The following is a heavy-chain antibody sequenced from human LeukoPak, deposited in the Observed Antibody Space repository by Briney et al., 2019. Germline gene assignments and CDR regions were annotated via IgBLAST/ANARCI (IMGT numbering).Heavy chain of an antibody. CDR3: AREPSYDSSGIDY. CDR1: GGSISSSSYY. Sequence: PSETLSLTCTVSGGSISSSSYYWGWIRQPPGKGLEWIGSIYYSGSTYYNPSLKSRVTISVDTSKNQFSLKLSSVTAADTAVYYCAREPSYDSSGIDYWGQGTLVTVSS. J-gene: IGHJ4*02. D-gene: IGHD3-22*01. V-gene: IGHV4-39*02. CDR2: IYYSGST.